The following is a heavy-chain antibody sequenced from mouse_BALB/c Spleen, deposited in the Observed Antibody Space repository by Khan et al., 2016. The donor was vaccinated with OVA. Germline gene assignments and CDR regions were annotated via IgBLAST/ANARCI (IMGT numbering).Heavy chain of an antibody. Sequence: VQLKQSGPELVKPGASVKISCKASGYSFTGYFMNWVMQSHGKSLEWIGRINPHIGETLYNQKFRDKATLTVDEYSSTAHMELRSLASEDSAFYYCARTYGSDFDYWVQGTTLTVSS. CDR1: GYSFTGYF. V-gene: IGHV1-20*02. CDR2: INPHIGET. CDR3: ARTYGSDFDY. J-gene: IGHJ2*01. D-gene: IGHD1-1*01.